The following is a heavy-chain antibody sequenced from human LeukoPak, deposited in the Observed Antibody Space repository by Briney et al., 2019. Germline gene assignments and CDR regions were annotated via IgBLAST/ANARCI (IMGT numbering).Heavy chain of an antibody. CDR2: IYYSGST. Sequence: SETLSLTCTVSGGSISSSSYYWGWIRQPPGKGLEWIGSIYYSGSTYYNPSLKSRVTISVDTSKNQFSLKLSSVTAADTAVYYCARNPYYYDSSGYHYYFDYWGQGTLVTVSS. D-gene: IGHD3-22*01. CDR3: ARNPYYYDSSGYHYYFDY. V-gene: IGHV4-39*01. CDR1: GGSISSSSYY. J-gene: IGHJ4*02.